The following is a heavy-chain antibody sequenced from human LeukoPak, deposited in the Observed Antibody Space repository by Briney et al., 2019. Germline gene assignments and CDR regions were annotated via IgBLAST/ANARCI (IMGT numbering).Heavy chain of an antibody. V-gene: IGHV4-59*01. CDR2: IYYSGST. CDR1: GGSISSYY. CDR3: AGSYYDILTGYPIYFDY. D-gene: IGHD3-9*01. J-gene: IGHJ4*02. Sequence: SETLSLTCTVSGGSISSYYWSWIRQPPGKGPEWIGYIYYSGSTNYNPSLKSRVTISVDTSKNQFSLKLSSVTAADTAVYYCAGSYYDILTGYPIYFDYWGQGTLVTVSS.